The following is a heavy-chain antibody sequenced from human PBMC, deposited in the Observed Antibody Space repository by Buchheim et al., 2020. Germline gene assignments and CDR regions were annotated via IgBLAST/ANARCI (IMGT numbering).Heavy chain of an antibody. D-gene: IGHD6-13*01. Sequence: QVQLVQSGAEVKKPGASVKVSCKASGYTFTSYDINWVRQATGQGLEWMGWMNPNSGNTGYAQKFQGRVTMTRNTSISTAYMKLHSLRSKDTAEYYCAGVRRIAAALPLFDYYYYMDVWGKGTT. J-gene: IGHJ6*03. CDR3: AGVRRIAAALPLFDYYYYMDV. CDR2: MNPNSGNT. V-gene: IGHV1-8*01. CDR1: GYTFTSYD.